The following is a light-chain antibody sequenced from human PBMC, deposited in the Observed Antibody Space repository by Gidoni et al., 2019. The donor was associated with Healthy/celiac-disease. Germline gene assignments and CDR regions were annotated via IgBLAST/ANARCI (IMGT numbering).Light chain of an antibody. Sequence: DIQLTQSPSFLSASVGDRVTITCRASQGISSYLAWYQQNPGKAPKLLIYAASTLQSGVPSRFSGSGSGTEFPLTISSLQPEDVATYYCQQLNSYPLFTFGPGTKVDIK. CDR1: QGISSY. CDR3: QQLNSYPLFT. CDR2: AAS. J-gene: IGKJ3*01. V-gene: IGKV1-9*01.